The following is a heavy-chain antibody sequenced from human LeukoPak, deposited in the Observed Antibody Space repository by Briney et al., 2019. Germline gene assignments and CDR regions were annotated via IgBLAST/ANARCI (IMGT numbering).Heavy chain of an antibody. D-gene: IGHD3-22*01. CDR3: ARQSPFITPLNWFDP. Sequence: SETLSLTCTVSGGSISSSSYYWGWIRQPPGKGLEWIGSIYYSGSTYYNPSLKSRVTISVDTSKNQFSLKLSSVTAADTAVYYCARQSPFITPLNWFDPWGQGTLVTVSS. CDR2: IYYSGST. CDR1: GGSISSSSYY. V-gene: IGHV4-39*01. J-gene: IGHJ5*02.